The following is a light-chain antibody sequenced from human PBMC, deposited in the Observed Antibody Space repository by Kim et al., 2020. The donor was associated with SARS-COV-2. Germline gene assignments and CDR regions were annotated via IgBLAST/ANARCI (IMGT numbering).Light chain of an antibody. J-gene: IGLJ3*02. CDR2: DVN. CDR1: SNDVAGYNY. V-gene: IGLV2-11*01. Sequence: QSALTQPRSVSGSPGQSVTISCTGTSNDVAGYNYVSWYQHHPGKAPKLIIYDVNKRPSGVPDRFSGSKSAYTASLTVSGLQSEDEADYHCCSYAGSYTWVFGGGTKLTVL. CDR3: CSYAGSYTWV.